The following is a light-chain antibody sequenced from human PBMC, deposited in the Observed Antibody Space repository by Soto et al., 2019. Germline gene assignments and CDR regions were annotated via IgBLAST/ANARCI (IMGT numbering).Light chain of an antibody. CDR3: QQYGSSGT. J-gene: IGKJ1*01. CDR1: QSVSNN. V-gene: IGKV3-20*01. Sequence: EIVFTQSPCTLSLSPGGRATLSCRASQSVSNNVAWYQLKDGQVPRLVIYGASTRATDIPARFSGSGSGTDFTLTISRLEPEDFAVYYCQQYGSSGTFGQGTKVDIK. CDR2: GAS.